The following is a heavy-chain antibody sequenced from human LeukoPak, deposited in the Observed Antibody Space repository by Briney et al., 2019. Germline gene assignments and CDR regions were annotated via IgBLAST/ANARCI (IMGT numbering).Heavy chain of an antibody. V-gene: IGHV4-61*02. CDR3: ARDIGALGDY. D-gene: IGHD3-10*01. CDR2: IYTSGST. J-gene: IGHJ4*02. Sequence: SQTLSLTCTGSGGSISSGSYYWSWIRQPAGKGLEWIGRIYTSGSTNYNPSLKSRVTISVDTSKNQFSLKLSSVTAADTAVYYCARDIGALGDYWGQGTLVTVSS. CDR1: GGSISSGSYY.